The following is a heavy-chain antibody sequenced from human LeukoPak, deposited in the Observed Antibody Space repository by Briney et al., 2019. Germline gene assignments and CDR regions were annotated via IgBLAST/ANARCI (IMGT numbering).Heavy chain of an antibody. Sequence: SETLSLTCTVSGGSISSSSCFWGWIRQPPGKGLEWIGNIYYSGSTYYNPSLKSRVTISVDTSKNQFSLKLSSVTAADTAVYYCASQGGYSYGHWGQGTLVTVSS. D-gene: IGHD5-18*01. J-gene: IGHJ4*02. CDR1: GGSISSSSCF. CDR2: IYYSGST. CDR3: ASQGGYSYGH. V-gene: IGHV4-39*01.